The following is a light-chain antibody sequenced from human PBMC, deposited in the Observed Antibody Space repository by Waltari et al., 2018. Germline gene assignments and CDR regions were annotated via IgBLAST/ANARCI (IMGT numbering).Light chain of an antibody. CDR3: SSYAGNNNCV. CDR2: EVT. Sequence: QSALTQPPSPSRSPGQSFTISCTGTSSDVGPYNYVSWYQQYPGKAPKLMIYEVTKRPSGVPDRFSASKSGNTASLTVSGLQAEDEADYYCSSYAGNNNCVFGTGTKVTVL. V-gene: IGLV2-8*01. CDR1: SSDVGPYNY. J-gene: IGLJ1*01.